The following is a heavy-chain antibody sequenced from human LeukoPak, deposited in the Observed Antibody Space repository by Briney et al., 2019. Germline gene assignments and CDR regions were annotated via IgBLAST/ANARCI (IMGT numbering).Heavy chain of an antibody. CDR2: ISTSGST. V-gene: IGHV4-4*07. CDR1: GGSISSYY. Sequence: SETLSLTCTVSGGSISSYYLSWIRQPAGKGLESIGHISTSGSTNYNPSLKSRVTMSVDTSKNQFSLKLSSVTAADTAVYCCARAQKKYYYDSSGYHSRDYFDYWGQGTLVTVSS. CDR3: ARAQKKYYYDSSGYHSRDYFDY. J-gene: IGHJ4*02. D-gene: IGHD3-22*01.